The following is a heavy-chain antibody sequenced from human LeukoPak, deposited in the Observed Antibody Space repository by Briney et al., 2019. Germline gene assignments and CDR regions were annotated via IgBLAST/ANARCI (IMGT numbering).Heavy chain of an antibody. CDR1: GFTFSSYA. CDR2: ISGSGGHT. J-gene: IGHJ4*02. Sequence: GGSLRLSCAASGFTFSSYAMSWVRQAPGKGLEWVSGISGSGGHTYYADSVKGRFAISRNNSKNTLYLQMNSLRAEDTAVYYCAKNPVAYYFDYWGQGTLVTVSS. CDR3: AKNPVAYYFDY. V-gene: IGHV3-23*01.